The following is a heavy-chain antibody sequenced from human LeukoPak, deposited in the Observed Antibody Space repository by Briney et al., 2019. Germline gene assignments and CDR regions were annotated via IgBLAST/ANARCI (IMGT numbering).Heavy chain of an antibody. V-gene: IGHV5-51*01. CDR1: GYTFTRYW. D-gene: IGHD3-22*01. CDR2: IYPGDSDT. CDR3: TRRYDSTDGYLDL. J-gene: IGHJ2*01. Sequence: GESLKISCKASGYTFTRYWIGWVRQMPGKGLEWMGIIYPGDSDTRYGPSFQGQVTISVDKSISTAYLQWISLKASDTAIYYCTRRYDSTDGYLDLWGRGTLVTVSS.